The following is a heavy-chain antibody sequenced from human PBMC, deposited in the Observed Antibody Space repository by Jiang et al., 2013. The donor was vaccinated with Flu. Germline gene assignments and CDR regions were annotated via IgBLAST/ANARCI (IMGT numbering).Heavy chain of an antibody. CDR1: GYSISSGYY. D-gene: IGHD6-13*01. J-gene: IGHJ4*02. Sequence: GPGLVRPSETLSLTCTVSGYSISSGYYWGWIRQPPGKGLEWIGSIYHSGSTYYNPSLKSRITISVDTSNNQFSLKLSSVTAADTAVYYCARGGAAAGAGAYWGQGTLVTVSS. V-gene: IGHV4-38-2*02. CDR2: IYHSGST. CDR3: ARGGAAAGAGAY.